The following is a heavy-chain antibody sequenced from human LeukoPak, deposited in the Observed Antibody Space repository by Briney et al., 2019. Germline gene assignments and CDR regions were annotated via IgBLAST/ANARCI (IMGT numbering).Heavy chain of an antibody. V-gene: IGHV1-2*02. D-gene: IGHD6-13*01. Sequence: ASVKVSCKASGYTFTGYYMHWVRQAPGQGLEWMGWINPNSGGTNYAQKFQGRVTMTRDTSMSTVYMELSSLTSEDTAVYYCARGGIAAAGVDYWGQGTLVTVSS. CDR2: INPNSGGT. CDR1: GYTFTGYY. CDR3: ARGGIAAAGVDY. J-gene: IGHJ4*02.